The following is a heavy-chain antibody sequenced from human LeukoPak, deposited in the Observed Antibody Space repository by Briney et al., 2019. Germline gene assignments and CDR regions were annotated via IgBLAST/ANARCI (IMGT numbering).Heavy chain of an antibody. CDR1: GGSISSYY. D-gene: IGHD3-22*01. CDR2: ISYSGST. J-gene: IGHJ5*02. Sequence: PSETLSLTCTVSGGSISSYYWSWIRQPPGKGLEWIACISYSGSTKYNPSLKSRVTISVDTSKNQLSLKLSSVTAADTAVYYCAREPGFDSSGYLDWFDPWGQGTLVTVSS. CDR3: AREPGFDSSGYLDWFDP. V-gene: IGHV4-59*01.